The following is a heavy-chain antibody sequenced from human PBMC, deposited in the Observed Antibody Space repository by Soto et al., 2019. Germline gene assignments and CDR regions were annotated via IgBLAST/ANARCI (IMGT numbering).Heavy chain of an antibody. V-gene: IGHV3-9*01. J-gene: IGHJ4*02. Sequence: EMQLVESGGDLVQIGRSLRLSCAASGFTFDDYAMHWVRQAPGKCLEWVSGISWNSGSIDYADSVKGRFIISRDNAKNSLYLQMHSLRADDTALYYCAREIQHGGSSWLLNGCNFDSWGQGTLVTVSS. D-gene: IGHD6-13*01. CDR3: AREIQHGGSSWLLNGCNFDS. CDR2: ISWNSGSI. CDR1: GFTFDDYA.